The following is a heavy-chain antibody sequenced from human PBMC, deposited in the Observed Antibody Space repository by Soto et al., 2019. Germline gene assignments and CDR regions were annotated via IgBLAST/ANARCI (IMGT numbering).Heavy chain of an antibody. CDR2: ISYDGSNK. D-gene: IGHD1-20*01. Sequence: QVQLVESGGGVVQPGRSLRLSCAASGFTFSSYGMHWVRQAPGKGLEWVAVISYDGSNKYYADSVKGRFTISRDNSKNTLYLQMNSLRAEDTAVYYCAKDVHNCNDDWTWKPYYFDYWGQGTLVTVSS. CDR1: GFTFSSYG. J-gene: IGHJ4*02. CDR3: AKDVHNCNDDWTWKPYYFDY. V-gene: IGHV3-30*18.